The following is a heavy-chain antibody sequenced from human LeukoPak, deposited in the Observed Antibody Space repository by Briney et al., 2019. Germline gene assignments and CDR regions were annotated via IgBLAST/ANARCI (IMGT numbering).Heavy chain of an antibody. CDR2: ISGSGGSR. CDR3: AKDGYCSSTSCYHYYYMDV. CDR1: GFTFSSYA. V-gene: IGHV3-23*01. J-gene: IGHJ6*03. Sequence: PGGSLRLSCAASGFTFSSYAMSWVRQAPGKGLERVSAISGSGGSRYYADSVKGRFTISRDNSKNTLYLQLNSLRAEDTAVYYCAKDGYCSSTSCYHYYYMDVWGKGTTVTVSS. D-gene: IGHD2-2*01.